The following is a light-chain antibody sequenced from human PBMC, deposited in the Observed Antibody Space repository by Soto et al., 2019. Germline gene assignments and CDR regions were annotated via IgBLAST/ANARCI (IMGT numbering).Light chain of an antibody. CDR3: QQRASWPT. CDR1: QSISTH. CDR2: GAS. J-gene: IGKJ5*01. V-gene: IGKV3-11*01. Sequence: EIVLTQSPVTLSMSPGDRATLSCRASQSISTHLAWYQQKPGQPPRLFIFGASNRAAGIPDRFSGGGSETDFSLTISSLEPEDSAIYYCQQRASWPTLGQGTRLEIK.